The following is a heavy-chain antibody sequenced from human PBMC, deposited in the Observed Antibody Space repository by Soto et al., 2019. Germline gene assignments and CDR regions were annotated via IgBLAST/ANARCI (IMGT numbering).Heavy chain of an antibody. CDR2: INAGNGNT. V-gene: IGHV1-3*01. Sequence: GASVKVSCKASGYTFTSYAMHWVRQAPGQRLEWMGWINAGNGNTKYSQKFQGRVTITRDTSASTAYMELSSLRSEDTAVYYCARDFGIYDQPTDYWGQGTLVTVSS. CDR1: GYTFTSYA. D-gene: IGHD5-12*01. J-gene: IGHJ4*02. CDR3: ARDFGIYDQPTDY.